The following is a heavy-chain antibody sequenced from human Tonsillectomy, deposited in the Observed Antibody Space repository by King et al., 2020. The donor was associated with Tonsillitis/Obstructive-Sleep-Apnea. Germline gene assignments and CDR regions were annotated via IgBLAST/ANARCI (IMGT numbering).Heavy chain of an antibody. Sequence: QMQESGPGLVKPSQTLSLTCTVSGGSISSGGYYWSWIRQHPGKGLEWIGYIYYSGSTYYNPSLKSRVTISVDTSKNQFSLKLSSVTAADTAVYYCARLGGKRNAFDIWGQGTMVTVSS. CDR3: ARLGGKRNAFDI. V-gene: IGHV4-31*03. CDR1: GGSISSGGYY. CDR2: IYYSGST. J-gene: IGHJ3*02. D-gene: IGHD3-16*01.